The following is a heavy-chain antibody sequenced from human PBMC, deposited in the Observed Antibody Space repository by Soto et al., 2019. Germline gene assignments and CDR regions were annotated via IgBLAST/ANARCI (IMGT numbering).Heavy chain of an antibody. CDR1: GGSFSGYY. J-gene: IGHJ6*02. Sequence: PSETLSLTCAVYGGSFSGYYWSWIRQPPGKGLEWIGEINHSGSTNYNPSLKSRVTISVDTSKNQFSLKLSSVTAADTAVYYCASRDYYDGMDIWGQGTTVTVSS. CDR2: INHSGST. V-gene: IGHV4-34*01. CDR3: ASRDYYDGMDI. D-gene: IGHD3-10*01.